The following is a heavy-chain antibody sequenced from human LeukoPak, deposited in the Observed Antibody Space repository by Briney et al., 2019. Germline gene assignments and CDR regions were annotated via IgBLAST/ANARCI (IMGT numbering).Heavy chain of an antibody. J-gene: IGHJ4*02. CDR1: GGSISSYY. D-gene: IGHD3-9*01. CDR3: ARRYFDWLLLIDY. CDR2: IYYSGST. Sequence: SETLSLTCTVSGGSISSYYWSWIRQPPGKGLEWIGYIYYSGSTSYNPSLKSRVTISVGTSKNQFSLMLSSVTAADTAVYYCARRYFDWLLLIDYWGQGNLVTVSS. V-gene: IGHV4-59*12.